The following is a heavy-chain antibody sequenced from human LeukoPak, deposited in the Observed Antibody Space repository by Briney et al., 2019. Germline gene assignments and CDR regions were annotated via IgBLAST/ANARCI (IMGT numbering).Heavy chain of an antibody. Sequence: GGSLRLSCAAPGFIVTNNYMTWVRQAPGKGLEWVEIIYSNSKPYYADPVNGRFTVSRDNSKNTVYLQLNSLRAEDTAVYYCARGLGTFEDTYFDLWGRGTLVTVSS. J-gene: IGHJ2*01. V-gene: IGHV3-53*01. D-gene: IGHD2-15*01. CDR2: IYSNSKP. CDR1: GFIVTNNY. CDR3: ARGLGTFEDTYFDL.